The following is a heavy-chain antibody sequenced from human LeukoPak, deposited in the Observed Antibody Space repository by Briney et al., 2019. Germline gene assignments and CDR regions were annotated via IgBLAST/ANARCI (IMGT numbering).Heavy chain of an antibody. CDR2: SSGSGGST. D-gene: IGHD2-15*01. CDR3: AKDRGCSGGSCYSVGAFDI. CDR1: GFTFSSYA. J-gene: IGHJ3*02. V-gene: IGHV3-23*01. Sequence: GGSLRLSCAASGFTFSSYAMSWVRQAPGKGLEWISASSGSGGSTYYADSVKGRFTISRDNSKNTLYLQMNSLRAEDTAVYYCAKDRGCSGGSCYSVGAFDIWGQGTMVTVSS.